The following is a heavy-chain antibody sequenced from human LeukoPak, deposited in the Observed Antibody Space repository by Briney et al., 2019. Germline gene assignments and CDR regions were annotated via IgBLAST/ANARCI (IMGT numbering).Heavy chain of an antibody. J-gene: IGHJ6*02. Sequence: PSETLSLTCAASGDSISNDNWWSWVRQPPGKGLDWIGEIFHTGSTNYNPSLRSRLTLSVDKSKNQLSLKLNYVSAADTAIYYCAKSGVPYGLDVWGQGTSVTVSS. CDR2: IFHTGST. V-gene: IGHV4-4*02. CDR1: GDSISNDNW. D-gene: IGHD3-10*01. CDR3: AKSGVPYGLDV.